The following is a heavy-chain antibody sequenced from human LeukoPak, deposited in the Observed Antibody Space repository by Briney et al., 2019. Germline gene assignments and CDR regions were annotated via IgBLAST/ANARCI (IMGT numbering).Heavy chain of an antibody. D-gene: IGHD5-18*01. V-gene: IGHV3-48*03. CDR1: GFTFSSYE. J-gene: IGHJ6*04. CDR2: ISSSGSTI. Sequence: GGSQRLSCAASGFTFSSYELNWVRQAPGKGLEWVSYISSSGSTIYYADSVKGRFNISRDNAKNSRYLQMISLRAEDTAVYYCAGGVVDTAMVTNYYYYYGMDVWGKGTTVAVSS. CDR3: AGGVVDTAMVTNYYYYYGMDV.